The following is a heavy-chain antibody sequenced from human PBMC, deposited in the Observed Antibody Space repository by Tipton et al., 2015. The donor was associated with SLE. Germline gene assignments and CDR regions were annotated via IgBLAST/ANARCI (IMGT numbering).Heavy chain of an antibody. D-gene: IGHD3-3*01. CDR2: IYYSGQT. CDR1: GGSMSSYY. Sequence: TLSLTCSVSGGSMSSYYRSWIRQPPGKGLEWIGYIYYSGQTNYNPSLNSRVTISIDTSNNQFSLKLSSVTAADTAVYYCARGYYDFWSGSPFDFWGQGTLVTVSS. CDR3: ARGYYDFWSGSPFDF. J-gene: IGHJ4*02. V-gene: IGHV4-59*07.